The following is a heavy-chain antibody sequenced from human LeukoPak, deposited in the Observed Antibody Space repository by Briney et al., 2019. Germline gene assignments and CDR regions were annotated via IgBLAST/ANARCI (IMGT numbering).Heavy chain of an antibody. V-gene: IGHV4-59*11. CDR1: GGSISSHY. D-gene: IGHD1-26*01. CDR3: ARTDIPDYSGSYDI. CDR2: IYYSGST. J-gene: IGHJ4*02. Sequence: PSETLSLTCTVSGGSISSHYWSWIRQPPRKGLEWIGYIYYSGSTNYNPSLKSRLTISVDTSKNQFSLKLSSVTAADTAVYYFARTDIPDYSGSYDIWGQGTLVTVSS.